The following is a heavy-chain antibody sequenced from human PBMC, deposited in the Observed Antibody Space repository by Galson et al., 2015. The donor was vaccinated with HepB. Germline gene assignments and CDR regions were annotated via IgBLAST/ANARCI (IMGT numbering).Heavy chain of an antibody. D-gene: IGHD5-12*01. CDR1: GYDFRTYA. V-gene: IGHV1-3*01. CDR2: ISADIGNT. CDR3: ARTLVATIGYYLDY. J-gene: IGHJ4*02. Sequence: SVKVSCKASGYDFRTYAIHWVRQAPGQRLEWMGWISADIGNTRYSQKFQDRVTFTRDTSASTVYMELSSLSSEDTAVYYCARTLVATIGYYLDYWGRGTLVTVSS.